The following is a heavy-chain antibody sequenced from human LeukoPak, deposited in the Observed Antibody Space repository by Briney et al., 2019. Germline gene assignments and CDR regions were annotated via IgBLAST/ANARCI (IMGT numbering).Heavy chain of an antibody. CDR2: ISSTSSAI. V-gene: IGHV3-48*04. J-gene: IGHJ4*02. CDR1: GFTFSGYS. D-gene: IGHD3-16*01. Sequence: PGGSLRLTCAASGFTFSGYSMNWVRQAPGKGLEWLSYISSTSSAIYYADSLKGRFTISRDNAKNSLYLQMDSLRAEDTAVYYCARVIGSYGDPAYWGQGTRVTVSS. CDR3: ARVIGSYGDPAY.